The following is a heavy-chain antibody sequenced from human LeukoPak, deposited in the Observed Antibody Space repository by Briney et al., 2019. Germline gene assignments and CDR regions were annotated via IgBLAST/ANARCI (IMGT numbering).Heavy chain of an antibody. Sequence: ASVKVSCKASGYTFTSYYMHWVRQAPGQGLEWMGIINPSGGSTSYAQKFQGRVTMTRDTSTSTVYMEPSSLRSEDTAVYYCAREADYDSSGYRTYYFDHWGQGTLVTVSS. J-gene: IGHJ4*02. CDR3: AREADYDSSGYRTYYFDH. V-gene: IGHV1-46*01. D-gene: IGHD3-22*01. CDR1: GYTFTSYY. CDR2: INPSGGST.